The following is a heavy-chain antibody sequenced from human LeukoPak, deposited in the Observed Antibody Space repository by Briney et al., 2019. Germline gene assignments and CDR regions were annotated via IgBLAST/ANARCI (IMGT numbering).Heavy chain of an antibody. CDR3: ARDWNGSGKAAINYYYYYYMDV. V-gene: IGHV4-59*01. CDR1: GSSISSYY. D-gene: IGHD3-10*01. J-gene: IGHJ6*03. Sequence: PSETLSLTCTVSGSSISSYYWSWIRQPPGKGLEWVGYIYYSGSTNYNPSLKSRVTISVDTSKNQFSLKLSSVTAADTAVYYCARDWNGSGKAAINYYYYYYMDVWGEGTTVTVSS. CDR2: IYYSGST.